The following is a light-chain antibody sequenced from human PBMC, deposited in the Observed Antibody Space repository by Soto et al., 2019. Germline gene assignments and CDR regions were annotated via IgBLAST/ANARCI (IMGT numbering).Light chain of an antibody. CDR2: DVS. V-gene: IGKV3-11*01. CDR1: QSVDNY. J-gene: IGKJ3*01. CDR3: QQRSNRPRFT. Sequence: EIVLTQSPATLSLSPGERATLSCRASQSVDNYLAWYQQKPGQAPRLLIYDVSNRATGTPARFSGSGSGTDFTLSLSSLEPEDFADYYCQQRSNRPRFTFGPGTKVDIK.